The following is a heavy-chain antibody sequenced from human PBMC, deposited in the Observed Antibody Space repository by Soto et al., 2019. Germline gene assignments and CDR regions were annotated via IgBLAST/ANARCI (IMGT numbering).Heavy chain of an antibody. J-gene: IGHJ6*03. D-gene: IGHD2-15*01. CDR3: AKGRYCSGGNCYSAFMDV. CDR2: IWYDGSNK. Sequence: PGGSLRLSCAASGFSFSTYVMHWVRQAPGKGLEWVAVIWYDGSNKYYADSVKGRFTISRDNSKSTLDLQMNSLRDEDTALYFCAKGRYCSGGNCYSAFMDVWGKGTTVTVS. CDR1: GFSFSTYV. V-gene: IGHV3-33*03.